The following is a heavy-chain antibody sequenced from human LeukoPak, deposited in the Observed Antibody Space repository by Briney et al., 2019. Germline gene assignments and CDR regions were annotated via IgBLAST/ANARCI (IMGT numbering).Heavy chain of an antibody. V-gene: IGHV4-34*01. CDR1: GGSFSGYY. CDR3: ALTVTTVKATRDWFDP. Sequence: PSETLSLNCAVYGGSFSGYYWSWIRQPQGQGLKWIGEINHSGSTNYNPSLKSRVTISVDASKNQFSLKLSSVTAADTAVYYCALTVTTVKATRDWFDPWGQGTLVTVSS. D-gene: IGHD4-17*01. CDR2: INHSGST. J-gene: IGHJ5*02.